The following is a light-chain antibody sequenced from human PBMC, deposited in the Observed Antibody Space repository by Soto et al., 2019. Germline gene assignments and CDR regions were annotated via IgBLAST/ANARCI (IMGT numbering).Light chain of an antibody. CDR2: EIR. Sequence: QSVLTQPAFVSGSPGQSITISCTGTSSDVGGYNYVSWYQQHPGEAPKLMIYEIRNRPSGVSNRFSGSKSGNTASLTISGLQAEDEADYYCTSYTTSSTLYVFGTGTKVTVL. CDR1: SSDVGGYNY. J-gene: IGLJ1*01. CDR3: TSYTTSSTLYV. V-gene: IGLV2-14*01.